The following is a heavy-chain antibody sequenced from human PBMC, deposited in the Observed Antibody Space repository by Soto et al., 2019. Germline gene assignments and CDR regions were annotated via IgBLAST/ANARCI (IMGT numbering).Heavy chain of an antibody. D-gene: IGHD1-20*01. CDR3: ARRNYNWGPYYFDY. J-gene: IGHJ4*02. CDR1: GGSFSGYY. Sequence: SETLSLTCAAYGGSFSGYYWSWIRQPPGKGLEWIGEINHSGSTNYNPSLKSRVTISVDTSKNQFSLKLSSVTAADTAVYYCARRNYNWGPYYFDYCGQGTLVPVSS. CDR2: INHSGST. V-gene: IGHV4-34*01.